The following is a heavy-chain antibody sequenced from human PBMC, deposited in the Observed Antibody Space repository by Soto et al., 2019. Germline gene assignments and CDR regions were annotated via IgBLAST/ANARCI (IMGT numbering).Heavy chain of an antibody. CDR3: ARSIAAAGGIDN. V-gene: IGHV3-33*08. Sequence: GGSLRLSCAASGFTFSSYAMHWVRQAPGKGLEWVALIWSDGSHKFYADSVKGRFTISRDNSKNTLSLQMNSLRAEDTAVYYCARSIAAAGGIDNWGQGTQVTVSS. CDR1: GFTFSSYA. CDR2: IWSDGSHK. J-gene: IGHJ4*02. D-gene: IGHD6-13*01.